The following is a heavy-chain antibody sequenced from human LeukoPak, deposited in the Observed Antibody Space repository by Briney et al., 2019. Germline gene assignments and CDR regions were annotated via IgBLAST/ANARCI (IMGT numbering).Heavy chain of an antibody. V-gene: IGHV4-30-2*01. CDR1: GGSISSGAYS. CDR3: ASGGNSSYFDY. J-gene: IGHJ4*02. D-gene: IGHD4-23*01. Sequence: PSETLSLTCAVSGGSISSGAYSWSWIRQPPGKGLEWIGYIFHSGSTFYNPSLRSRVTISVDTSKNQFSLKLSSVTAADTAVYYCASGGNSSYFDYWGQGTLVTVSS. CDR2: IFHSGST.